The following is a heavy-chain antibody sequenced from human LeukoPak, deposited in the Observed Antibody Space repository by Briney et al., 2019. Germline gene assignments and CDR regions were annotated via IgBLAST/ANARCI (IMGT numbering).Heavy chain of an antibody. CDR2: IQHDGGRT. J-gene: IGHJ2*01. V-gene: IGHV3-30-3*01. CDR3: AGDHSGGNSWDWYFAL. Sequence: GGCLRLSCAASGFSVSTKPMEWVRQAPGKGLERVAGIQHDGGRTYYADSVKGRFTIYRVNSKNTLYMEMNSLTPEDTALYYCAGDHSGGNSWDWYFALCSRAILVTVSS. CDR1: GFSVSTKP. D-gene: IGHD4-23*01.